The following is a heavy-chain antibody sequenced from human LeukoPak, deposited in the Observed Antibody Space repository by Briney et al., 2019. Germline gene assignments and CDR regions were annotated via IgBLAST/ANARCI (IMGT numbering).Heavy chain of an antibody. V-gene: IGHV1-8*03. J-gene: IGHJ2*01. Sequence: GESLKISCKASGYTFTSYDINWVRQATGQGLEWMGWMNPNSGNTGYAQKFQGRVTITRNTSISTAYMELSSLRSEDTAVYYCARRDIVVAGLYGWYFDLWGRGTLVTVSS. CDR3: ARRDIVVAGLYGWYFDL. D-gene: IGHD2-2*01. CDR1: GYTFTSYD. CDR2: MNPNSGNT.